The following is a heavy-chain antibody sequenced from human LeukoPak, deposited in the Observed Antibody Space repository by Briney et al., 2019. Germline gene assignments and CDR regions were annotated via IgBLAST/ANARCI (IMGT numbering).Heavy chain of an antibody. CDR1: GGSISSYY. CDR2: VNQGGTQK. V-gene: IGHV3-7*01. Sequence: ETLSLTCTVSGGSISSYYWSWIRQTPGKGLEWVAIVNQGGTQKYYVDSVKGRFTISRDNAENSLYLQMNSLRAEDTAVYYCAREHYFYYMDGWGKGTTVTVSS. CDR3: AREHYFYYMDG. J-gene: IGHJ6*03.